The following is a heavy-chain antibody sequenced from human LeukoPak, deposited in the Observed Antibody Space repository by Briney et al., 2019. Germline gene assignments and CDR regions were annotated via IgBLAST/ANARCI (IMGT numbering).Heavy chain of an antibody. CDR3: AKPPDCGGGSCYWVAFDI. CDR1: GFTFSSYA. CDR2: ISGSGGST. Sequence: GGSLRLSCAASGFTFSSYAMSWVRQAPGKGLEWVSAISGSGGSTYYADSVKGRFTISRDNSKNTLYLQMNSLRAEDTAVYYCAKPPDCGGGSCYWVAFDIWGQGTMVTVSS. D-gene: IGHD2-15*01. V-gene: IGHV3-23*01. J-gene: IGHJ3*02.